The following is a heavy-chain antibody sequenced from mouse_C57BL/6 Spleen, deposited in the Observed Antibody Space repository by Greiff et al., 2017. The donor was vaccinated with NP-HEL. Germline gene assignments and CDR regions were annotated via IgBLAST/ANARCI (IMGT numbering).Heavy chain of an antibody. J-gene: IGHJ2*01. CDR2: FYPGSGSI. Sequence: QVQLQQSGAELVKPGASVKLSCKASGYTFTEYTIHWVKQRSGQGLEWIGWFYPGSGSIKYNEKFKDKATLTADKSSSTVYMELSRLTSEDSAVYFCARNEEIYYYGSSYFDYWGQGTTLTVSS. D-gene: IGHD1-1*01. V-gene: IGHV1-62-2*01. CDR3: ARNEEIYYYGSSYFDY. CDR1: GYTFTEYT.